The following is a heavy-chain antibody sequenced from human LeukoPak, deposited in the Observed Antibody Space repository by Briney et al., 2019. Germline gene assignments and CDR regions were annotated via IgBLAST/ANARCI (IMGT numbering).Heavy chain of an antibody. CDR3: ARERGTLAVAGDAVDI. J-gene: IGHJ3*02. CDR1: GYTFTGYY. D-gene: IGHD6-19*01. Sequence: ASVKVSCKASGYTFTGYYMHWVRQAPGEGLEWMGWINPNSGGTKYAQKFQGKVTMTRDTSINTAYMEVRRLTSDDTAVYYCARERGTLAVAGDAVDIWGQGTMVTVSS. CDR2: INPNSGGT. V-gene: IGHV1-2*02.